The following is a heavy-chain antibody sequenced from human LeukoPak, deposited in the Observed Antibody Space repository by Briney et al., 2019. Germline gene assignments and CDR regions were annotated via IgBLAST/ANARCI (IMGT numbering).Heavy chain of an antibody. Sequence: GGSLRLSCAASGFTFSSYWMTCVRQAPGKGLEWVANIKQDGSEREYVDSVKGRFTISRDDAKNSLYLQMNSLRAEDTAVYYCARGITMANWGQGTLVTVSS. CDR1: GFTFSSYW. CDR3: ARGITMAN. J-gene: IGHJ4*02. CDR2: IKQDGSER. D-gene: IGHD3-10*01. V-gene: IGHV3-7*04.